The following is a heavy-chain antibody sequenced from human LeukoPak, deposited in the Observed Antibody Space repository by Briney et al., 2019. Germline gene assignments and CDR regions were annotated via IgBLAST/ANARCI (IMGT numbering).Heavy chain of an antibody. Sequence: ASVKVSCKASGYTFTSYYMHWVRQAPRQGLEWMGIINPSGGSTSYAQKFQGRVTMTRDTSTSTVYMELSSLRSEDTAVYYCARVQSRSSSSRGPYYYGMDVWGQGTTVTVSS. CDR1: GYTFTSYY. D-gene: IGHD6-6*01. CDR3: ARVQSRSSSSRGPYYYGMDV. CDR2: INPSGGST. V-gene: IGHV1-46*01. J-gene: IGHJ6*02.